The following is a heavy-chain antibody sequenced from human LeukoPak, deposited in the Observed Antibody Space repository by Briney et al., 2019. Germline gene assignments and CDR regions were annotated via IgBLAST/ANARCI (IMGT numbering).Heavy chain of an antibody. J-gene: IGHJ4*02. CDR3: AREALYYYGSGSYYNDY. Sequence: PGRSLRLSCAASGFTFSSYAMHWVRQAPGKGLEWVAVISYDGSNKYYADSVKGRFTISRDNSKNTLYLQMNSLRAEDTAVYYCAREALYYYGSGSYYNDYWGQGTLVTVSS. CDR2: ISYDGSNK. D-gene: IGHD3-10*01. CDR1: GFTFSSYA. V-gene: IGHV3-30*04.